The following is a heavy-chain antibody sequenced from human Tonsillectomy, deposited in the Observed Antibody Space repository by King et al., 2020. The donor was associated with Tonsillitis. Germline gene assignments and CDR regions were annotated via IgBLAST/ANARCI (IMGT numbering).Heavy chain of an antibody. Sequence: VQLVESGGGLVQPGRSLRLSCAASRFIFDDYAMHWVRQAPGKGLEWVSGISWNSYSIGYADSVKGRFTISRDNAKNSLYLQMNSLRAEDTALYYCAKDLGATSGEILDSFDIWGQGTMVTVSS. CDR2: ISWNSYSI. V-gene: IGHV3-9*01. D-gene: IGHD1-26*01. J-gene: IGHJ3*02. CDR1: RFIFDDYA. CDR3: AKDLGATSGEILDSFDI.